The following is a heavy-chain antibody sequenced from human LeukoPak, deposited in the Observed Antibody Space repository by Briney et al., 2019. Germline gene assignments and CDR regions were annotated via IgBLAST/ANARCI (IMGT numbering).Heavy chain of an antibody. Sequence: PSETLSLTCTVSGGSISSYYWSWIRQPPGKGLEWIGYIYYSGSTNYNPSLKSRVTISVDTSKSQFSLKLSSVTAADTAVYYCARQGVAGTRDYWGQGTLVTVSS. CDR1: GGSISSYY. CDR3: ARQGVAGTRDY. J-gene: IGHJ4*02. D-gene: IGHD6-19*01. CDR2: IYYSGST. V-gene: IGHV4-59*08.